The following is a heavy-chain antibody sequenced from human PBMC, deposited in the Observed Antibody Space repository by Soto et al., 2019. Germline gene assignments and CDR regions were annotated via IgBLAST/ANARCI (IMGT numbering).Heavy chain of an antibody. D-gene: IGHD6-19*01. Sequence: SETLSLTCTVSGGSISSYYWSWIRQPPGKGLEWIGYIYYSGSTNYNPSLKSRVTISVDTSKNQFSLKLSSVTAADTAVYYCARGRIAVAGPDWFDPWGQGTLVTVSS. V-gene: IGHV4-59*01. J-gene: IGHJ5*02. CDR2: IYYSGST. CDR1: GGSISSYY. CDR3: ARGRIAVAGPDWFDP.